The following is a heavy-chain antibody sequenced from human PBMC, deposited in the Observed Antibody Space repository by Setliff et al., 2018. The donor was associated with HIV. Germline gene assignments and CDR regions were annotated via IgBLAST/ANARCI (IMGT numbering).Heavy chain of an antibody. CDR2: ITDSGA. D-gene: IGHD2-8*01. CDR3: RIPPNGGRSFDV. Sequence: PGGSLRLSCVASVFTFTTYDMTWVRQAPGKGLEWVSYITDSGAYYADSVKGRFTISRDTPKNTLYLQLNSLRAEDTAVYYCRIPPNGGRSFDVWGQGTMVTVSS. J-gene: IGHJ3*01. V-gene: IGHV3-23*01. CDR1: VFTFTTYD.